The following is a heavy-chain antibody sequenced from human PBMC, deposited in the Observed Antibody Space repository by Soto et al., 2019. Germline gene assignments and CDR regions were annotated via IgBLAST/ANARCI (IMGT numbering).Heavy chain of an antibody. CDR1: GGSISSYY. J-gene: IGHJ4*02. CDR3: AREARISITMTLPDY. CDR2: IYTSGST. D-gene: IGHD3-22*01. Sequence: PSETLSLTCTVSGGSISSYYWSWIRQPAGKGLEWIGRIYTSGSTNYNPSLKSRVTMSVDTSKNQFSLKLSSVTAADTAVYYCAREARISITMTLPDYWGQGTLVTVS. V-gene: IGHV4-4*07.